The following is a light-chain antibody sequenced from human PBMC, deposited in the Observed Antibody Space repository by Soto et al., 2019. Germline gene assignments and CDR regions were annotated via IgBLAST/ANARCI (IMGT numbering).Light chain of an antibody. CDR2: WAS. CDR1: QSVFYNSNSRDYHNKNC. Sequence: DIVMTQSPDSLAVSLGERATINCKSSQSVFYNSNSRDYHNKNCLAWYQQKPGQPPKLLIYWASTRESGVPDRFTGSGSGTDFTLTISSLQAEDVAVYYCQQYNNLPFTFGPGTRVDIK. CDR3: QQYNNLPFT. V-gene: IGKV4-1*01. J-gene: IGKJ3*01.